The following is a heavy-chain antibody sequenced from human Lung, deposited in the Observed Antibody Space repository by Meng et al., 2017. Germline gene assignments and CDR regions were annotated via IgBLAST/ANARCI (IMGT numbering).Heavy chain of an antibody. Sequence: QGGLMKRRAGSWTAAAHLFSPSVCAGGFCSEYYASWNRQASGKGLEWIGEINNSGSTNYTPSLESRATISVDTSQNNLSLKLSSVTAADSAVYYCARGPTTMAHDFDSWGQGTLVTVSS. D-gene: IGHD4-11*01. CDR2: INNSGST. J-gene: IGHJ4*02. CDR1: GGFCSEYY. V-gene: IGHV4-34*01. CDR3: ARGPTTMAHDFDS.